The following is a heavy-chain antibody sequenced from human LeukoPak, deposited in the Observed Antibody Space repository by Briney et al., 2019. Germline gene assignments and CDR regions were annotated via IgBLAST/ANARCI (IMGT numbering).Heavy chain of an antibody. Sequence: SGGSLRLSCAASGFTFSNAWMNWVRQAPGKGLEWVGRIKSKTDGGTTDYAAPVKGRFTISRDDSKNTLYLQMNSLKTEDTAVYYCTTDRTVVVTAIVDYWGQGTLVTVSS. J-gene: IGHJ4*02. CDR3: TTDRTVVVTAIVDY. CDR1: GFTFSNAW. V-gene: IGHV3-15*07. CDR2: IKSKTDGGTT. D-gene: IGHD2-21*02.